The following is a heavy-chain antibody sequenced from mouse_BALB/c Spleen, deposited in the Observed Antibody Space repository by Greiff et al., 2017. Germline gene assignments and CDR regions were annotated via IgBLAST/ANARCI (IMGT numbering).Heavy chain of an antibody. CDR3: ARWLQPFAY. CDR1: GYTFSSYW. V-gene: IGHV1-9*01. J-gene: IGHJ3*01. D-gene: IGHD2-2*01. CDR2: ILPGSGST. Sequence: QVQLKESGAELMKPGASVKISCKATGYTFSSYWIEWVKQRPGHGLEWIGEILPGSGSTNYNEKFKGKATFTADTSSNTAYMQLSSLTSEDSAVYYYARWLQPFAYWGQGTLVTVSA.